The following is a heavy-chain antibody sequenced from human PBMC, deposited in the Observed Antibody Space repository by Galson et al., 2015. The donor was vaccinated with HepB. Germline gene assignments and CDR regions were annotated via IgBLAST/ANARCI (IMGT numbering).Heavy chain of an antibody. CDR1: GGSISSSSYY. V-gene: IGHV4-39*07. Sequence: ETLSLTCTVSGGSISSSSYYWGWIRQPPGKGLEWIGSIYYSGSTYYNPSLKSRVTIPVDTSKNQFSLKLSSVTAADTAVYYCARGTIGGFGELSPFDYWGQGTLVTVSS. J-gene: IGHJ4*02. CDR3: ARGTIGGFGELSPFDY. CDR2: IYYSGST. D-gene: IGHD3-10*01.